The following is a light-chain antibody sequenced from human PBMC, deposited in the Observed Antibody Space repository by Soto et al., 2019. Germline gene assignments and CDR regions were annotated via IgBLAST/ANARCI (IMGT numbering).Light chain of an antibody. J-gene: IGLJ2*01. CDR3: SSYAGRNNLRL. V-gene: IGLV2-8*01. CDR1: SSDVRDYNF. Sequence: QSALTQPPSASGSPGQSVTISCTGTSSDVRDYNFVSWYQQHPGKAPKLMIYEVTKRPSGVPARFSGSRSGNTASLAVAWLQAEGEAYYYCSSYAGRNNLRLFGGGTKLTVL. CDR2: EVT.